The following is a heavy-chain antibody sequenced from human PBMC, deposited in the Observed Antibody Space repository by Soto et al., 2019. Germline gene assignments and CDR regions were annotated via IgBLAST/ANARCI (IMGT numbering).Heavy chain of an antibody. CDR3: ARDLAVALIDY. V-gene: IGHV1-58*01. CDR2: IVVGSGDT. D-gene: IGHD6-19*01. Sequence: SVKVSCKASGFTFTNSAVQWVRQARGQRLEWIGWIVVGSGDTNYAQKFQERVTITRDMSTSTAYMEMRSLRSEDTAVYYCARDLAVALIDYWGQGTTVTVSS. J-gene: IGHJ4*03. CDR1: GFTFTNSA.